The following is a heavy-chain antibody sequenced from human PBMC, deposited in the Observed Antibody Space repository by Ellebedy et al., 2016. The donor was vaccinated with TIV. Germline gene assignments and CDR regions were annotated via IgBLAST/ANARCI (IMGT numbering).Heavy chain of an antibody. D-gene: IGHD3-10*01. V-gene: IGHV1-2*02. J-gene: IGHJ6*02. CDR2: INPNSGGT. CDR3: ARGSSTPIAPPEDYGVDV. CDR1: GYTFTGYY. Sequence: ASVKVSXXASGYTFTGYYMHWVRQAPGQGLEWMGWINPNSGGTNYAQKFQGRVTMTTDTSISIAYMELSRLRSDDTAVYYCARGSSTPIAPPEDYGVDVWGQGTTVTVSS.